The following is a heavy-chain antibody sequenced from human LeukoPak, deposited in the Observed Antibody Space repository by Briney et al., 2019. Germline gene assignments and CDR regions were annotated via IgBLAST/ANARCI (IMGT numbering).Heavy chain of an antibody. CDR3: AKDSSGYYRPFDY. D-gene: IGHD3-22*01. CDR2: VNNKGNNK. J-gene: IGHJ4*02. Sequence: ETSLRLSCAASRFTFSRYAMSWVRQAPGKGLEWVSAVNNKGNNKYYADSVRGRFTISRDNSKNTLYLQMDSLRAEDTAVYYCAKDSSGYYRPFDYWGQGTLVTVSS. V-gene: IGHV3-23*05. CDR1: RFTFSRYA.